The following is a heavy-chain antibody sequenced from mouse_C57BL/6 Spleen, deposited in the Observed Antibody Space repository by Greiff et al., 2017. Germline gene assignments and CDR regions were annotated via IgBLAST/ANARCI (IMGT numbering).Heavy chain of an antibody. D-gene: IGHD2-12*01. CDR1: GYSITSGYY. Sequence: DVQLQESGPGLVKPSQSLSLTCSVTGYSITSGYYWNWIRQFPGNKLEWMGYISYDGSNNYNPSLKNRISITRDTSKNQFFLKLNSVTTEDTATYYCAREGDDGDYAMDYWGQGTSVTVSS. J-gene: IGHJ4*01. CDR2: ISYDGSN. V-gene: IGHV3-6*01. CDR3: AREGDDGDYAMDY.